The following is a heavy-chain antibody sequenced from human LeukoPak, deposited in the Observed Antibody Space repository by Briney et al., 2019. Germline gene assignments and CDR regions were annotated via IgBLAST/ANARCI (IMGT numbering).Heavy chain of an antibody. CDR1: GGSISSSSYY. CDR3: ARLFRDIVVVTVPADNSGYFDY. CDR2: IYYSGST. D-gene: IGHD2-21*02. V-gene: IGHV4-39*01. Sequence: SETLSLTCTVSGGSISSSSYYWGWIRQPPGKGLEWIGSIYYSGSTYYDPSLKSRVTISVDTSRNQFSLKLSSVTAADTAVYYCARLFRDIVVVTVPADNSGYFDYWGQGTLVTVSS. J-gene: IGHJ4*02.